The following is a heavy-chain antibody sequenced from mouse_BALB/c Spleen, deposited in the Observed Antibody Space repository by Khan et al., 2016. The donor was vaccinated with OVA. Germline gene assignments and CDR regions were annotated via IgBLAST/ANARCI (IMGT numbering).Heavy chain of an antibody. CDR1: GFSFSSYS. V-gene: IGHV5-6*02. Sequence: EVKLEESGGDLVRPGGSLKLSCAASGFSFSSYSMSWVRQTPDKRLEWVATISSGGDYTYYPDSVKGRFTISRDNAKNTLYLHMSSLKSEDTAIYYCASHLTGSLAYWGQGTLVTVSA. D-gene: IGHD4-1*01. CDR2: ISSGGDYT. CDR3: ASHLTGSLAY. J-gene: IGHJ3*01.